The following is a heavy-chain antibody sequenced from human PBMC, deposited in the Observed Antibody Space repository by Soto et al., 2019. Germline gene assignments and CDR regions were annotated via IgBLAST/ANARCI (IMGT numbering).Heavy chain of an antibody. Sequence: EVQLVESGGGLVQPGGSLRLSCAASGFTFSSYWMHWVRQGPGKGLMWVARIHSDGSITTYADSVKGRFTISRDNAKTSLYLQMNSLTAEETAVYYCARQGSHQFFQYWGQGTLVTVST. CDR3: ARQGSHQFFQY. CDR2: IHSDGSIT. V-gene: IGHV3-74*01. CDR1: GFTFSSYW. J-gene: IGHJ1*01.